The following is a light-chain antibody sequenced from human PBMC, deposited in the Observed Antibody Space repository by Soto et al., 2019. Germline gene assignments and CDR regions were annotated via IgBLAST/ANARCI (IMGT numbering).Light chain of an antibody. CDR3: QQTYSTPRT. Sequence: DIQMTQSPSSLSASVGDRVTITCRASQSISSYLNWYQQKPGKAPKVLIYAASSLQSGVSSRFSGSGSGTEFTLTISSLQPEDFATYSCQQTYSTPRTFGQGTKVEIK. CDR1: QSISSY. CDR2: AAS. J-gene: IGKJ1*01. V-gene: IGKV1-39*01.